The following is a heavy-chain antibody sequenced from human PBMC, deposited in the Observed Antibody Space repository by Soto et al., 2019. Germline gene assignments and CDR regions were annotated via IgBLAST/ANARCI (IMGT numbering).Heavy chain of an antibody. D-gene: IGHD3-22*01. CDR3: ARVLLPYIPKHYGSATGPHVVFDY. Sequence: VASVKVSCKASGYTFTSYDINWVRQATGQGLEWMGWMNPNSGNTGYAQKFQGRVTMTRNTSISTAYMELSSLRSEDTAVYYCARVLLPYIPKHYGSATGPHVVFDYWGQGTLVTVSS. CDR2: MNPNSGNT. CDR1: GYTFTSYD. V-gene: IGHV1-8*01. J-gene: IGHJ4*02.